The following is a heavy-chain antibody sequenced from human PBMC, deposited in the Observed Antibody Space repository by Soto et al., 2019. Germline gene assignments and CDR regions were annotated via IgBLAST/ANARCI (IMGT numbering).Heavy chain of an antibody. CDR1: GGSVSGGSYY. V-gene: IGHV4-61*01. CDR2: IYFSGRT. D-gene: IGHD3-10*01. J-gene: IGHJ6*02. Sequence: SETLSLTCTVSGGSVSGGSYYWNWIRQPPGKGLECIGYIYFSGRTNYNPSLKSRVTISIDTSKNQFSLKLTSATAADTAVSYWSRDAAFGEEDVWGQGTTGTVPS. CDR3: SRDAAFGEEDV.